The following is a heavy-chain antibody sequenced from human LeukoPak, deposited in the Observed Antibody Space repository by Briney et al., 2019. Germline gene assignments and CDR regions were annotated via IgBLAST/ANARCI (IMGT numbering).Heavy chain of an antibody. J-gene: IGHJ4*02. V-gene: IGHV1-69*06. Sequence: SVTVSCKASGGTFSSYAMSWVRQAPGQGLEWMGGIIHIFGTANYAQKFQGRVTITADKSTSTVYMKLSSLRSEDTAVYYCARAEAAAHNLIFDYWGQ. D-gene: IGHD6-13*01. CDR1: GGTFSSYA. CDR3: ARAEAAAHNLIFDY. CDR2: IIHIFGTA.